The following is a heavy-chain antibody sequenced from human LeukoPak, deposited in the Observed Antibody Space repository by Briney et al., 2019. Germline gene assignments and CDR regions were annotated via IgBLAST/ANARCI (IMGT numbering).Heavy chain of an antibody. CDR2: IYTSGST. J-gene: IGHJ4*02. D-gene: IGHD6-13*01. CDR3: ARWRGAAAGVDY. V-gene: IGHV4-59*10. CDR1: GGSFSGYY. Sequence: PSETLSLTCAVYGGSFSGYYWSWIRQPAGKGLEWIGRIYTSGSTNYNPSLKSRVTISVDTSKNQFSLKLSSVTAADTAVYYCARWRGAAAGVDYWGQGTLVTVSS.